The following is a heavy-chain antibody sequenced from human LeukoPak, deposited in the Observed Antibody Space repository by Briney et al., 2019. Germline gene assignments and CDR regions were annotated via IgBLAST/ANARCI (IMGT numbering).Heavy chain of an antibody. CDR2: ISTSGST. Sequence: SETLSLTCTVSGGSSNSYYCSWIRRPAGKGLEWIGRISTSGSTNYNPSLKSRVTMSVDTSKKQYSLKLTSVTAADTAVYYCARGPDDWYTFNLWGQGQWSPSLQ. J-gene: IGHJ3*01. D-gene: IGHD3-9*01. CDR3: ARGPDDWYTFNL. V-gene: IGHV4-4*07. CDR1: GGSSNSYY.